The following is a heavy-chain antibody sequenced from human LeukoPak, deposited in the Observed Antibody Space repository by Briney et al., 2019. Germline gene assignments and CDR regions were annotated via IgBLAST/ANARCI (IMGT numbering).Heavy chain of an antibody. D-gene: IGHD6-13*01. CDR3: ARDLGIAAAGTFDY. V-gene: IGHV1-69*01. Sequence: ASVKVSCKASGGTFISYAISWVRQAPGQGLEWMGGIIPIFGTANYAQKFQGRVTITADESTSTAYMELSSLRSEDTAVYYCARDLGIAAAGTFDYWGQGTLVTVSS. J-gene: IGHJ4*02. CDR2: IIPIFGTA. CDR1: GGTFISYA.